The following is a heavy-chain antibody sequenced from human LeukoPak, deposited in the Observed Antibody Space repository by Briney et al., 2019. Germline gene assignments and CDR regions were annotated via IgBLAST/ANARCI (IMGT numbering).Heavy chain of an antibody. CDR2: ISYDGSNK. Sequence: GGSLRLSCAASGFTFSSYAMHWVRQAPGKGLEWVAVISYDGSNKYHADSVKGRFTISRDNSKNTLYLQMNSLRAEDTAVYYCARDRQQLVPGGYFDYWGQGTLVTVSS. CDR3: ARDRQQLVPGGYFDY. CDR1: GFTFSSYA. D-gene: IGHD6-13*01. V-gene: IGHV3-30*04. J-gene: IGHJ4*02.